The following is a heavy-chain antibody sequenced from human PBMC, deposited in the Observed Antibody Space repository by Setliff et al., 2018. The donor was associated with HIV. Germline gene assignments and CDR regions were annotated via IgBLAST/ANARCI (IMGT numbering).Heavy chain of an antibody. V-gene: IGHV3-30*02. CDR3: ARDYNYIFDS. CDR2: IRYDDTYK. CDR1: GFTFSYYG. D-gene: IGHD3-22*01. Sequence: GGSLRLSCATSGFTFSYYGMHWVRQAPGKGLEWVAFIRYDDTYKYYADSVKGRFTISRDNAKNSLYLEMNSLRAEDTAIYYCARDYNYIFDSWGQGVLVTVSS. J-gene: IGHJ4*02.